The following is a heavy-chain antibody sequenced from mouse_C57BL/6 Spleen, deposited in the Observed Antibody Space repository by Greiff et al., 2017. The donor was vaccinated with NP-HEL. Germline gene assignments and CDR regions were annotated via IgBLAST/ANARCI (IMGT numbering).Heavy chain of an antibody. D-gene: IGHD2-1*01. CDR2: IYPGDGDT. J-gene: IGHJ4*01. CDR3: ARWDYGNYDAMDY. V-gene: IGHV1-82*01. Sequence: VKLQESGPELVKPGASVKISCKASGYAFSSSWMNWVKQRPGKGLEWIGRIYPGDGDTNYNGKFKGKATLTADKSSSTAYMQLSSLTSEDSAVYFCARWDYGNYDAMDYWGQGTSVTVAS. CDR1: GYAFSSSW.